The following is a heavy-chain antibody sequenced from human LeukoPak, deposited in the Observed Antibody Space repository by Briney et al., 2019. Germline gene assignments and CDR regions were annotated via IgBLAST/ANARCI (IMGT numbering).Heavy chain of an antibody. CDR2: INPNSGGT. V-gene: IGHV1-2*02. J-gene: IGHJ4*02. Sequence: ASVKVSCKASGYTSTGYYMHWVRQAPGQGLEWMGWINPNSGGTNYAQKFQGRVTMTRDTSISTAYMELSRLRSDDTAVYYCARGNQAAQEVVVYWGQGTLVTVSS. CDR1: GYTSTGYY. D-gene: IGHD1-14*01. CDR3: ARGNQAAQEVVVY.